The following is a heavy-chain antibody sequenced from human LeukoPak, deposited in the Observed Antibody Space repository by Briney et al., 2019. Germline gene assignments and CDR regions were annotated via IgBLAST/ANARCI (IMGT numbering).Heavy chain of an antibody. J-gene: IGHJ5*02. D-gene: IGHD3-9*01. Sequence: SETLSLTCTVSGGSISSYYWSWIRQPPGKGLEWIGYIYYSGSTNYNPSLKSRVTISVDTSKNQLSLKLSSVTAADTAVYYCARLRYLDWLLAPSQFDPWGQGTLVTVSS. V-gene: IGHV4-59*08. CDR1: GGSISSYY. CDR3: ARLRYLDWLLAPSQFDP. CDR2: IYYSGST.